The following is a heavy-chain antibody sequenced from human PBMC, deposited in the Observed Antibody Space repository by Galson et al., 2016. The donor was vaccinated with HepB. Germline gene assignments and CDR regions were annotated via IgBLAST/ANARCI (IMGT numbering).Heavy chain of an antibody. J-gene: IGHJ6*02. CDR2: VYHTGSA. CDR3: ARDYSKGGYYFGMDV. V-gene: IGHV4-39*06. Sequence: SETLSLTCNVSGGFINSISFYWGWIRQPPGKGLEWIGSVYHTGSAHYNPSLKRRVTISVDTSKNQFPLRLSSVTAADTAVYYCARDYSKGGYYFGMDVWGQGTTVFVSS. CDR1: GGFINSISFY. D-gene: IGHD4-11*01.